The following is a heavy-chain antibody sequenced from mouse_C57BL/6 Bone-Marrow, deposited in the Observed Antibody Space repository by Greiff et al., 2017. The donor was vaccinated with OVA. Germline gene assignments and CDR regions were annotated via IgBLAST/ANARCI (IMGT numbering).Heavy chain of an antibody. D-gene: IGHD5-2*01. CDR2: INSDGGST. CDR1: EYEFPSHD. V-gene: IGHV5-2*01. J-gene: IGHJ2*01. Sequence: EVKLMESGGGLVQPGESLKLSCESNEYEFPSHDMSWVRKTPEKRLELVAAINSDGGSTYYPDTMGRRIIISRDNTKKTPYLQMSSLRSEDSALYYCARGGNIAGDYWGQGTTLTVSS. CDR3: ARGGNIAGDY.